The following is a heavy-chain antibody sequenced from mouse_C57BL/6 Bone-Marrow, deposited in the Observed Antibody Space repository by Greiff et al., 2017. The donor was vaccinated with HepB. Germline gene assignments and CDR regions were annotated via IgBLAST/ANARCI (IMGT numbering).Heavy chain of an antibody. CDR2: IYPGDGDT. Sequence: QVQLQQSGPELVKPGASVKISCKASGYAFSSSWMNWVKQRPGKGLEWIGRIYPGDGDTNYNGKFKGKATLTADKSSSTAYMQLSSLTSEDSAVYFCARAGQLGRGDYWGQGTTLTVAS. D-gene: IGHD4-1*02. V-gene: IGHV1-82*01. J-gene: IGHJ2*01. CDR3: ARAGQLGRGDY. CDR1: GYAFSSSW.